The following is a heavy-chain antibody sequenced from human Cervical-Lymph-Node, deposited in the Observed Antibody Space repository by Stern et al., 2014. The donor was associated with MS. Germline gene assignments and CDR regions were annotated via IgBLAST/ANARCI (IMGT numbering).Heavy chain of an antibody. V-gene: IGHV4-4*02. Sequence: VQLVESGPGLVKPSGTLSLTCAVSGGSISSGHWWNWVRQAPGKGLEWLGEIYHTGNINYNPSLKSRVTMPVNKSNNHSSLRLTSVTAADTAIYYCARVRSVTVSPGMDVWGQGTTVTVSS. CDR1: GGSISSGHW. J-gene: IGHJ6*02. CDR3: ARVRSVTVSPGMDV. CDR2: IYHTGNI. D-gene: IGHD3-10*01.